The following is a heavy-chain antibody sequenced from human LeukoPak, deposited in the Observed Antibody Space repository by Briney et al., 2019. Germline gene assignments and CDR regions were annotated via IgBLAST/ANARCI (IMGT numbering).Heavy chain of an antibody. CDR3: ARGVSPDAFDI. J-gene: IGHJ3*02. CDR1: GYTFTGYQ. D-gene: IGHD6-13*01. CDR2: INPDSGGT. Sequence: ASVKVSCKASGYTFTGYQMHWVRLAPGQGLEWMGWINPDSGGTNYAQKFQGRVTMTRDTSISTAYMELSRLRSDDTAVYFCARGVSPDAFDIWGQGTIVTVSS. V-gene: IGHV1-2*02.